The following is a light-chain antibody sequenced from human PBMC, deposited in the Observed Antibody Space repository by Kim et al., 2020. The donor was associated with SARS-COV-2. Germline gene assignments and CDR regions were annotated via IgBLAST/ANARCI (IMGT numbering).Light chain of an antibody. J-gene: IGKJ2*03. Sequence: EIVMTQSPVTLSVSPGERATLSCRASQSVADNLAWYQHTPGQAPRVLIYDASTRATDIPARFSGSGSGTEFTLTISSLQSEDFAIYYCQKYKSGPSFGQGTKLEI. CDR2: DAS. CDR1: QSVADN. V-gene: IGKV3-15*01. CDR3: QKYKSGPS.